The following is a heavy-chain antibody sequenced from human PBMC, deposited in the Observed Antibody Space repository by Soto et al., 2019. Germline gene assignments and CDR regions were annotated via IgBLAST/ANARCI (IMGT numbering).Heavy chain of an antibody. Sequence: SVKVSCKASGITFRRTALQWMRQARGQRLEWIGRIVVGTGSTTYAEIVHERIAITRDMSTNTSYIELSGLIPQDTTIYYCAAXAQRYAFWSSYPYYYYSMDVWGQVTTVTVPS. CDR3: AAXAQRYAFWSSYPYYYYSMDV. CDR2: IVVGTGST. CDR1: GITFRRTA. V-gene: IGHV1-58*01. D-gene: IGHD3-3*01. J-gene: IGHJ6*02.